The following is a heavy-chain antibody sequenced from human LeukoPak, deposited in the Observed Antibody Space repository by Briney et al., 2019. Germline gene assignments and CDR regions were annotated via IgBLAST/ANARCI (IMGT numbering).Heavy chain of an antibody. J-gene: IGHJ4*02. V-gene: IGHV3-23*01. CDR1: GFTFSSYA. D-gene: IGHD5-18*01. Sequence: PGGSLRLSCAASGFTFSSYAMSWVRQAPGKGLEWVSRITYIDGSTYYADSVKGRFTISGDNSKNTLYLQMNSLRAEDTAVYYCARTGYNYGTPLNDWGQGTLVTVSS. CDR2: ITYIDGST. CDR3: ARTGYNYGTPLND.